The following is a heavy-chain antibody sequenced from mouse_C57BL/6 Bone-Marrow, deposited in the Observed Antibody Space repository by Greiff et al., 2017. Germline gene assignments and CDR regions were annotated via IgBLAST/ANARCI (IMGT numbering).Heavy chain of an antibody. V-gene: IGHV1-50*01. D-gene: IGHD3-3*01. J-gene: IGHJ3*01. CDR1: GYTFTSYW. CDR2: IDPSDSYT. Sequence: VQLQQPGAELVKPGASVKLSCKASGYTFTSYWMQWVKQRPGQGLEWIGEIDPSDSYTNYNQKFKGKATLTVDTSSSTAYMQLSSLTSEDSAVYYCARRGDDAYGGQGTLVTVSA. CDR3: ARRGDDAY.